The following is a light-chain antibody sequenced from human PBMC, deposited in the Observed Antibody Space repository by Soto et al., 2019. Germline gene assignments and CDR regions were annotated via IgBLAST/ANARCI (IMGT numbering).Light chain of an antibody. CDR3: CSYVGNSAWV. CDR1: SSDVGSYNL. Sequence: QSALTQPASVSGSPGQSITISCTGTSSDVGSYNLVSWYQQHPGKAPKRLMYDGSKRPSGVSNRFSEYKSGNTASLTIYGLQAEYEADYYCCSYVGNSAWVFGSGTKVTV. J-gene: IGLJ1*01. CDR2: DGS. V-gene: IGLV2-23*01.